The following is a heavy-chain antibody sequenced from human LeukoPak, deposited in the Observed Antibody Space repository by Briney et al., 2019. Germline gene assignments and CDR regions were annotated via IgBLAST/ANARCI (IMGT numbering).Heavy chain of an antibody. Sequence: PSETLSLTCTVSGGSISSSTYYWGWIRQPPGKGLEYIGTFYYSGRTYYNPSLKSRVTISVDTSKNQFSLKLSSVTAADTAVYYCARVRGYSYGYRGDAFDIWGQGTMVTVSS. D-gene: IGHD5-18*01. V-gene: IGHV4-39*07. J-gene: IGHJ3*02. CDR3: ARVRGYSYGYRGDAFDI. CDR1: GGSISSSTYY. CDR2: FYYSGRT.